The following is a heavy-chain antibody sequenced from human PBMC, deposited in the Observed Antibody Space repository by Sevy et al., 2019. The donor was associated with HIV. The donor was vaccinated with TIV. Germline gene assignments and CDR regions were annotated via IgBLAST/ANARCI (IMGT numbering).Heavy chain of an antibody. CDR1: GGSISSYY. J-gene: IGHJ6*03. Sequence: SETLSLTCTVSGGSISSYYWSWIRQPAGTGLEWIGRIYTSGSTNYNPSLKSRVTMSVDTSKNQFSLKLSSVTAADTAVYYCAREGAGGGSRTYYYYYYYMDVWGKRTTVTVSS. D-gene: IGHD1-26*01. CDR2: IYTSGST. CDR3: AREGAGGGSRTYYYYYYYMDV. V-gene: IGHV4-4*07.